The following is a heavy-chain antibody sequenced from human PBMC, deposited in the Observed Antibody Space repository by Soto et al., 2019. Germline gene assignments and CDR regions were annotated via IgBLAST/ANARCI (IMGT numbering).Heavy chain of an antibody. CDR2: IYGTGNT. V-gene: IGHV4-39*01. J-gene: IGHJ6*02. CDR3: RSSSRYSTDV. CDR1: GGSITSSFY. D-gene: IGHD6-13*01. Sequence: QLQLQESGPGLVKPSETLSLSCTVSGGSITSSFYWCWIRQPPGKGLEGIGSIYGTGNTYYNPSLKGRVTISADTSKNQFSLNLISVTAADTAVYYCRSSSRYSTDVWGQGATVTVSS.